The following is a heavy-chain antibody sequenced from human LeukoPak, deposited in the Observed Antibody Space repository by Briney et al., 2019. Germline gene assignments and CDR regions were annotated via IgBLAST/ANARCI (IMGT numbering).Heavy chain of an antibody. CDR2: INPNSGVT. J-gene: IGHJ4*02. V-gene: IGHV1-2*02. Sequence: ASVKVSCKASGYTFTRYYMHWVRQAPGQGLEWMGWINPNSGVTNYGQKFQGRVTMTRDTSISTAYMELSGLTSDDTAVYYCARDYYYGSGSYYNVFDYWGQGTLVTVSS. CDR1: GYTFTRYY. CDR3: ARDYYYGSGSYYNVFDY. D-gene: IGHD3-10*01.